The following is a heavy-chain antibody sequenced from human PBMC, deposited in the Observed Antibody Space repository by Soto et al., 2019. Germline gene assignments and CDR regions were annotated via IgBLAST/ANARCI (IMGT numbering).Heavy chain of an antibody. Sequence: QVQLVESGGGVVQPGRSLRLSCAASGFTFSSFGMHWIGQAPGKGLEWVAVASYDGSYKYYADSVKGRFTISRDNSKNTLYLQMNSLRAEDTAVYYCAKERSVVATTPDFDYWGQGTLVTVSS. CDR3: AKERSVVATTPDFDY. CDR1: GFTFSSFG. D-gene: IGHD5-12*01. V-gene: IGHV3-30*18. J-gene: IGHJ4*02. CDR2: ASYDGSYK.